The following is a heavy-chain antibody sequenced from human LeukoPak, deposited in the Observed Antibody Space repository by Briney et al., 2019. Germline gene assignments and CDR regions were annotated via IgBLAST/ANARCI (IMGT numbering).Heavy chain of an antibody. CDR1: GYSISSGYY. J-gene: IGHJ4*02. V-gene: IGHV4-38-2*01. CDR2: IYHSGST. CDR3: ARHLSGYCSGGSCYSGTPVNFDY. D-gene: IGHD2-15*01. Sequence: SETLSLTCAVSGYSISSGYYWGWIRPPPGKGLEWIGSIYHSGSTYYNPSLKSRVTISVDTPKNQFSLKLSSVTAADTAVYYCARHLSGYCSGGSCYSGTPVNFDYWGQGTLVTVSS.